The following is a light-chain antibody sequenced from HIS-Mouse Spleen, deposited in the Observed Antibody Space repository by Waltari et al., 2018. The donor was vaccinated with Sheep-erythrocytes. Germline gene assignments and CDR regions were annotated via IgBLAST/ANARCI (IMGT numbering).Light chain of an antibody. CDR2: EDS. J-gene: IGLJ3*02. Sequence: SYELLQPPSVSVSPGQTASITRSADTLGDNYACWYQQKPGQSPVLVIYEDSKRPSGIPERFSGSTSGTMATLTISGAQVEDEADYYCYSTDSSGNHWVFGGGTKLTVL. CDR3: YSTDSSGNHWV. V-gene: IGLV3-10*01. CDR1: TLGDNY.